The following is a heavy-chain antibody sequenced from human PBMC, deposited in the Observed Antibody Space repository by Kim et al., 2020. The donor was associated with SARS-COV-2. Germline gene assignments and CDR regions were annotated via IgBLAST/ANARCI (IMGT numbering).Heavy chain of an antibody. CDR2: IYTSGST. CDR1: GGSISSYY. D-gene: IGHD3-22*01. J-gene: IGHJ5*02. Sequence: SETLSLTCTVSGGSISSYYWSWIRQPAGKGLEWIGRIYTSGSTNYNPSLKSRVTMSVDTSKNQFSLKLSSVTAADTAVYYCAREYYYDSSGYYESWGQGTLVTVSS. V-gene: IGHV4-4*07. CDR3: AREYYYDSSGYYES.